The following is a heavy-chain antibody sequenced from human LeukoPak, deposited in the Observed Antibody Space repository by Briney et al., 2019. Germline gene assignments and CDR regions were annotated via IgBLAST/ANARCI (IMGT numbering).Heavy chain of an antibody. Sequence: ASVKVSCKASGYTFTDYYMHWVRQAPGQGLEWMGWINPNSGGTSYAQKFQGRVTMTRDTSISTADMELSRLRSDDTAVYSCARGWSGPYYFDYWGQGTLVTVSS. CDR3: ARGWSGPYYFDY. CDR2: INPNSGGT. D-gene: IGHD3-3*01. CDR1: GYTFTDYY. J-gene: IGHJ4*02. V-gene: IGHV1-2*02.